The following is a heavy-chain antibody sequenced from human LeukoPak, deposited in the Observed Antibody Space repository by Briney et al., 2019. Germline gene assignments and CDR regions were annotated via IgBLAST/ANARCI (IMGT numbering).Heavy chain of an antibody. V-gene: IGHV4-59*08. D-gene: IGHD2-15*01. Sequence: PSETLSLTCSVSTGSISTYNSSWIRQSPGKGLEWIGYIYHGGTTSYNPSLKRRVTISVDSPKNQFFLRLTSLTAADTALYYCARHGGSLDYFDSWVPGSLVIVSS. CDR1: TGSISTYN. CDR3: ARHGGSLDYFDS. CDR2: IYHGGTT. J-gene: IGHJ4*02.